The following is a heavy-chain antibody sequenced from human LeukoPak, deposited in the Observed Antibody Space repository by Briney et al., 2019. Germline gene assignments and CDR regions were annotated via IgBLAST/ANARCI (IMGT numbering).Heavy chain of an antibody. J-gene: IGHJ4*02. CDR2: ISSSSSYI. Sequence: PGGSLRLSCAASGFTFSSYSTNWVRQAPGKGLEWVSSISSSSSYIYYADSVKGRFTISRDNAKNSLYLQMSSLRAEDTAVYHCARDRINYYGSGSYLRDDYWGQGTLVTVSS. D-gene: IGHD3-10*01. CDR3: ARDRINYYGSGSYLRDDY. CDR1: GFTFSSYS. V-gene: IGHV3-21*01.